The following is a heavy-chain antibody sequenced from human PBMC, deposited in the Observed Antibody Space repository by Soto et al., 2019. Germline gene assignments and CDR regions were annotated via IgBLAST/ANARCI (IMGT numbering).Heavy chain of an antibody. CDR1: GYSFTNYW. D-gene: IGHD2-2*01. CDR2: IYPGDSDT. Sequence: GESLKISCKSSGYSFTNYWIGWVRQMPGKGPEWMGIIYPGDSDTRYSPSFQGQVTISADKSITTAYLQWSSLKASDTAIYWCARMVFWYCSNGRGYFYYWGQGSLVTVSS. J-gene: IGHJ4*02. V-gene: IGHV5-51*01. CDR3: ARMVFWYCSNGRGYFYY.